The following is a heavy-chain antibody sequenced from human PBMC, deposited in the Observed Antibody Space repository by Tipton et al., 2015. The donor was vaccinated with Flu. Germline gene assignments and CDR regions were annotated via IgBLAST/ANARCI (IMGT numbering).Heavy chain of an antibody. CDR2: IWYDGSNE. V-gene: IGHV3-33*01. J-gene: IGHJ5*02. D-gene: IGHD3-10*01. CDR3: ARDHYGSASHLDP. CDR1: GFTFNNHA. Sequence: SLRLSCAASGFTFNNHAMHWVRQAAGKGLEWVAVIWYDGSNEYYADSVKGRFTISRDKSKNTLYMQMNSLRAEDTAVYYCARDHYGSASHLDPWGPGTLVTVSS.